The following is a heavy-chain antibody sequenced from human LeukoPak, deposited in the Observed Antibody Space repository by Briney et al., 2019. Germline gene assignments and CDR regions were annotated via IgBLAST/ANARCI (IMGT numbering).Heavy chain of an antibody. V-gene: IGHV4-39*07. J-gene: IGHJ4*02. D-gene: IGHD1-1*01. CDR2: IYYSGST. CDR3: ARASTGSDFDY. Sequence: SETLSLTCAVSGGSISSSSYYWGWIRQPPGKGLEWIGSIYYSGSTYYNPSLKSRVTISVDKSKNQFSLKLSSVTAADTAVYYCARASTGSDFDYWGQGTLVTVSS. CDR1: GGSISSSSYY.